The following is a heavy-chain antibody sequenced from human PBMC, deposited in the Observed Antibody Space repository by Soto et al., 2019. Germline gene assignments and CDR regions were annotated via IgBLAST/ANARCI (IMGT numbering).Heavy chain of an antibody. CDR1: GYTFFTYD. J-gene: IGHJ5*02. Sequence: QVHLVQSGVEVKTPGASVKVSCQASGYTFFTYDISWVRQAPGQGLGWMGWISTYSDDTKYAQKFQGRVTMTTDTSTTIAYMERRSLRSDDTAVYYCARHHGPTTSENWFDPWGQGTLVTVSS. CDR3: ARHHGPTTSENWFDP. D-gene: IGHD5-12*01. V-gene: IGHV1-18*01. CDR2: ISTYSDDT.